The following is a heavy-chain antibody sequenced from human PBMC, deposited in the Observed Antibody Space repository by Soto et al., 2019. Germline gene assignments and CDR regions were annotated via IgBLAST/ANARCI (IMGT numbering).Heavy chain of an antibody. J-gene: IGHJ4*02. CDR1: GGSISSGGYY. V-gene: IGHV4-31*03. Sequence: QVQLQESGPGLVKPSQTLSLTCTVSGGSISSGGYYWSWIRQHPGKGLEWIGYIYYSGSTYYPPSCMSRLTRALDASQNQSSVKRSSVTAADTAVYYCARIGIAAAAPPVYWGQRTMVTFSS. D-gene: IGHD6-13*01. CDR2: IYYSGST. CDR3: ARIGIAAAAPPVY.